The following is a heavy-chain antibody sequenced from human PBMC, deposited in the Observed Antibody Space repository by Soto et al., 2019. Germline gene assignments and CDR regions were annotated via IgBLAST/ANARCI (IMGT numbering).Heavy chain of an antibody. Sequence: SETLSLTCTVSGGSLGSYYWSWIRQPPGKGLEWIGYVFYTGRANYNASLKSRVSISLDTSNYQFSLKRSSLTADDSDFFYCARDGYVRMTTTPYYYSGMNVWDPVTTRTVAS. J-gene: IGHJ6*02. CDR1: GGSLGSYY. V-gene: IGHV4-59*01. D-gene: IGHD3-22*01. CDR2: VFYTGRA. CDR3: ARDGYVRMTTTPYYYSGMNV.